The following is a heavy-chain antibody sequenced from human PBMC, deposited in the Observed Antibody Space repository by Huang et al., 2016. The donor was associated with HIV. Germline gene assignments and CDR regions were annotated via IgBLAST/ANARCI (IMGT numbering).Heavy chain of an antibody. Sequence: QLQLQESGPGLVKPSETLSLTCTVSGGSISSSSYYWGWIRQPPGKGLELIGSIYYSGRTYYHPSLKSRVTISVDTSKNQFSLKLGSVTAADTAVYYCARIVGATKNDAFDIWGQGTMVTVSS. CDR1: GGSISSSSYY. D-gene: IGHD1-26*01. CDR3: ARIVGATKNDAFDI. CDR2: IYYSGRT. V-gene: IGHV4-39*01. J-gene: IGHJ3*02.